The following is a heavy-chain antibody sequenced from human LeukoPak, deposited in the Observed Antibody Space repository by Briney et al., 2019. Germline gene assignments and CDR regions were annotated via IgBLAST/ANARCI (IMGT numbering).Heavy chain of an antibody. J-gene: IGHJ2*01. CDR1: GGSISSSSYY. Sequence: PSETLSLTCTVSGGSISSSSYYWGWIRQPPGKGLEWIGSIYYSGSTYYNPSLKSRVTISVDTSKNQFSLKLSSVTAADTAVYYCVDSSGYYGSVGWYFDLWGRGTLVTVSS. V-gene: IGHV4-39*01. D-gene: IGHD3-22*01. CDR2: IYYSGST. CDR3: VDSSGYYGSVGWYFDL.